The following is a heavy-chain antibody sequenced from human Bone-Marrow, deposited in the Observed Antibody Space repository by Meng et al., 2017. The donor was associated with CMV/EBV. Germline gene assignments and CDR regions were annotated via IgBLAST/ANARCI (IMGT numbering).Heavy chain of an antibody. CDR1: GFTVSSNY. V-gene: IGHV3-53*01. CDR2: IYSGGST. Sequence: GGSLRLSCAASGFTVSSNYMSWVRQAPGKGLEWVSVIYSGGSTYYADSVKGRFTIPRDNSKNTLYLQMNSLRAEDTAVYYCARDRYYYGMDVWGQGTTVTVSS. J-gene: IGHJ6*02. CDR3: ARDRYYYGMDV.